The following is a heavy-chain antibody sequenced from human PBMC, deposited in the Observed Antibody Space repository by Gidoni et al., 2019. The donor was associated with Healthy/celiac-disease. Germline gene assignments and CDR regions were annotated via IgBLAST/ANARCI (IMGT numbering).Heavy chain of an antibody. CDR2: MNPNSGNT. J-gene: IGHJ6*02. CDR1: GYTFTSYD. CDR3: LAGRKYSSSWYPYYYYGMDV. D-gene: IGHD6-13*01. Sequence: QVQLVQSGAEVKKPGASVKVSCKASGYTFTSYDINWVRQATGQGLEWMGWMNPNSGNTGYAQKFQGRVTMTRNTSISTAYMELSSLRSEDTAVYYCLAGRKYSSSWYPYYYYGMDVWGQGTTVTVSS. V-gene: IGHV1-8*01.